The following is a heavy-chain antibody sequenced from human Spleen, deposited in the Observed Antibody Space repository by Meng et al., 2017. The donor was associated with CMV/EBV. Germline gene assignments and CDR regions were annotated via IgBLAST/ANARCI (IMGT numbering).Heavy chain of an antibody. J-gene: IGHJ6*02. CDR3: ARQYYDYWSDETPYYYIMDV. D-gene: IGHD3-3*01. CDR2: INPSGGST. Sequence: TSYYMHWVRQAPGQGLEWMGIINPSGGSTSYAQKFQGRVTITTDESTRTAYMELSSLRSDDTAIYYCARQYYDYWSDETPYYYIMDVWGQGTMVTVSS. V-gene: IGHV1-46*01. CDR1: TSYY.